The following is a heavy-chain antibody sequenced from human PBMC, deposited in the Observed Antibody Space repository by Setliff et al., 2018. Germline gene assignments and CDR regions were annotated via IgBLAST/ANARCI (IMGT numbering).Heavy chain of an antibody. CDR3: ARAGGGHIVVATFDFDM. CDR2: IHVSGGST. CDR1: TFTFTKYA. Sequence: GGSLRLSCVASTFTFTKYAVTWVRQAPGKGLEWVSSIHVSGGSTYYADSVKGRFAISRDNSRNTLYLQMNSLRAEDTASYYCARAGGGHIVVATFDFDMWGQGTMVTVSS. V-gene: IGHV3-23*01. D-gene: IGHD2-21*01. J-gene: IGHJ3*02.